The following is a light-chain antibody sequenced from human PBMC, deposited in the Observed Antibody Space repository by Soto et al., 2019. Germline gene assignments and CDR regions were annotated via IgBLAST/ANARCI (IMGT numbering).Light chain of an antibody. V-gene: IGKV1-12*01. CDR1: QGIGSW. CDR2: AAS. Sequence: DIPMTQSPSSVSASVGDRVTITCRASQGIGSWLAWYQQIPGKAPKLLIYAASSLQSGVPARFSGSGSGTDFPLTISSLQPEDFATYYCQQANSFPWTFGQGTKVEIK. J-gene: IGKJ1*01. CDR3: QQANSFPWT.